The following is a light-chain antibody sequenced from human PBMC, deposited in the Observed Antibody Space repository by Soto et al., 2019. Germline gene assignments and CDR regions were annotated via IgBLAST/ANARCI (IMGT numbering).Light chain of an antibody. J-gene: IGKJ5*01. V-gene: IGKV3-20*01. CDR1: QSVSSSF. CDR3: QQYGSSPT. Sequence: IVLTQSPGTLSLSPGERATLSCRASQSVSSSFLAWYQQKPGQAPRLLIYGASSRATGIPDWFSGSGSGTDFTLTISRLEPEDFAVYYCQQYGSSPTFGQGTRLEIK. CDR2: GAS.